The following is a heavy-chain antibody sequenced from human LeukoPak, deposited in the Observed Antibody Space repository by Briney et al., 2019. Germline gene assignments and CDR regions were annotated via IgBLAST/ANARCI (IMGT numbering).Heavy chain of an antibody. Sequence: ASVKVSCKTSGYTFTSYGVSWVRQAPGQGLEWMGWISPYNGNTDYAQKLQDRVTMTTDTPTTTAYMELRSLRSDDTAVYYCVRSYDFWSAYYDYWGQGTLVTVSS. CDR2: ISPYNGNT. CDR1: GYTFTSYG. J-gene: IGHJ4*02. V-gene: IGHV1-18*04. CDR3: VRSYDFWSAYYDY. D-gene: IGHD3-3*01.